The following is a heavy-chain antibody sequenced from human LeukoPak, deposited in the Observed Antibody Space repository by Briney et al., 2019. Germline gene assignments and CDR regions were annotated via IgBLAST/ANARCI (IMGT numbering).Heavy chain of an antibody. J-gene: IGHJ4*02. D-gene: IGHD3-10*01. CDR3: ARWADDSGIYYIAS. CDR2: IRQDANVK. Sequence: TGGSLRLSCAASGFTFSNYWMTWVRQAPGKGLQWVASIRQDANVKYYVDSVKGRFTISRDNAENSLYLQMNSLRAEDTAVYYWARWADDSGIYYIASWGQGSQVIVSS. V-gene: IGHV3-7*01. CDR1: GFTFSNYW.